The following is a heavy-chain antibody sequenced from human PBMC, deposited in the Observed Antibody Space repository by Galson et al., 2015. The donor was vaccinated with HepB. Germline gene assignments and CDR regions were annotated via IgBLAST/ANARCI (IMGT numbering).Heavy chain of an antibody. CDR3: ARGDLRVGASFDY. Sequence: SVKVSCKASGYTFTGYFIHWVRQAPGQGLEWMGRINPNSGGTNYAQNLQGRVTMTRDTSISTVYMELSRLRSDDTAVYYCARGDLRVGASFDYWGQGTLVTVSS. V-gene: IGHV1-2*06. CDR2: INPNSGGT. J-gene: IGHJ4*02. CDR1: GYTFTGYF. D-gene: IGHD1-26*01.